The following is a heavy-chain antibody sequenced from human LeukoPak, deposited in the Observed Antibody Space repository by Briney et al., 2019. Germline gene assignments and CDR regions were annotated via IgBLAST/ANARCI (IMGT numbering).Heavy chain of an antibody. V-gene: IGHV3-23*01. CDR2: ISGSGGST. CDR3: AKLYCSGGSFWGELGMDV. CDR1: GFTFSSYA. Sequence: GGSLRLSCAASGFTFSSYAMSWVRQAPGKGLEWVSAISGSGGSTYYADSVKGRFTISRDNSKNTLYLQMNSLRAEDTAVYYCAKLYCSGGSFWGELGMDVWGQGTTVTVSS. J-gene: IGHJ6*02. D-gene: IGHD2-15*01.